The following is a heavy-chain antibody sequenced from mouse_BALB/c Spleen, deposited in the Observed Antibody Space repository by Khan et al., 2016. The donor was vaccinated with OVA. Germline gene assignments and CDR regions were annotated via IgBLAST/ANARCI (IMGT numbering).Heavy chain of an antibody. CDR1: GYTFTSYW. Sequence: QVQLQQPGAELARPGASVKLSCTASGYTFTSYWMHWVKQRPGQGLEWIGTIYPGNGDTRYTQKFKDKATLTADESSSTAYMQLSSLASEDSAVYYCVRSWDSYYFDYWGQGTTPTVSS. CDR3: VRSWDSYYFDY. D-gene: IGHD4-1*01. CDR2: IYPGNGDT. V-gene: IGHV1-87*01. J-gene: IGHJ2*01.